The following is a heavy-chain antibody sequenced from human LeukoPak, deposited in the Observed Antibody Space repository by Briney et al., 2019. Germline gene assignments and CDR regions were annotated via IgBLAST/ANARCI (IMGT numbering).Heavy chain of an antibody. J-gene: IGHJ4*02. V-gene: IGHV4-30-2*01. Sequence: PSQTLSLTCTDSGGSISSGSYYWSWLRQPPGTGLEWIGYIYHSGSTYYNPSLKSRVTISVDRSKNQFSLKLSSVTAADTAVYYCARDKGPPYSSSASFFDYWGQGTLVTVSS. CDR2: IYHSGST. D-gene: IGHD6-6*01. CDR3: ARDKGPPYSSSASFFDY. CDR1: GGSISSGSYY.